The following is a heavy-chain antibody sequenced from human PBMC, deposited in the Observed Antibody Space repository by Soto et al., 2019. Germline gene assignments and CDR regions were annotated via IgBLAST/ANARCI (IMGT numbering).Heavy chain of an antibody. Sequence: GGSLRLSCAASGLTFSSYGMHWVRQAPGKGLEWVAVIWYDGSNKYYADSVKGRFTISRDNSKNTLYLQMNSLRAEDTAVYYCARANYYGSPGDFDYWGQETLVTVS. CDR2: IWYDGSNK. J-gene: IGHJ4*02. CDR3: ARANYYGSPGDFDY. CDR1: GLTFSSYG. D-gene: IGHD3-10*01. V-gene: IGHV3-33*01.